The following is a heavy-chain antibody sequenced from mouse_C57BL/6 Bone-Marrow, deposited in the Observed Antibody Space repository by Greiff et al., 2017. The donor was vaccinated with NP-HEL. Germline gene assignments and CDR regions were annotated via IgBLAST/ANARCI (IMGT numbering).Heavy chain of an antibody. Sequence: QVQLQQSGAELARPGASVKLSCKASGYTFTSYGISWVKQRSGQGLEWIGEIYPRSGNTYYNEKFKGKATLTADKSSSTAYMELRSLTSEDSAVYFCAREDYGSSCQYYFDDWGKGTTLTVSS. CDR1: GYTFTSYG. J-gene: IGHJ2*01. V-gene: IGHV1-81*01. D-gene: IGHD1-1*01. CDR2: IYPRSGNT. CDR3: AREDYGSSCQYYFDD.